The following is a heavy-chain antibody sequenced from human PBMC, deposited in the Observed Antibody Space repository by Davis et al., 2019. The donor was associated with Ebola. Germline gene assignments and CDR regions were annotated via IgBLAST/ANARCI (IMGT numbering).Heavy chain of an antibody. CDR2: IIPIFGTA. D-gene: IGHD5-12*01. V-gene: IGHV1-69*13. Sequence: SVKVSCKASGGTFSSYAISWVRQAPGQGLEWMGGIIPIFGTANYAQKFQGRVTITADESTSTAYMELSSLRSEDTAVYYCARELGYSGTDGDYWGQGTLVTVSS. J-gene: IGHJ4*02. CDR1: GGTFSSYA. CDR3: ARELGYSGTDGDY.